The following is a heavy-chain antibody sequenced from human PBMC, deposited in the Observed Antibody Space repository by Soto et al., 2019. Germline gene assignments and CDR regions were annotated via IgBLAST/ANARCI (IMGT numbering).Heavy chain of an antibody. CDR2: ISYDGRNK. Sequence: PGVSMRLSCAASEFTFSSYAMHWVRQAPGKGLEWVTVISYDGRNKYYAGSVKGRFTISRDNSKNTLYLQMNSLRAEDTAVYYCAREIERLLTYWGQGTLVTVSS. CDR1: EFTFSSYA. J-gene: IGHJ4*02. CDR3: AREIERLLTY. D-gene: IGHD3-3*01. V-gene: IGHV3-30*04.